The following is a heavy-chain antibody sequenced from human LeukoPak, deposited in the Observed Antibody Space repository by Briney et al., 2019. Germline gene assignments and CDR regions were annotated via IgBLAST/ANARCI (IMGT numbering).Heavy chain of an antibody. J-gene: IGHJ4*02. Sequence: KPSETLSLTCAVYGGSFSGYYWSWIRQPPGKGLEWIGEINHSGSTNYNPSLKSRVTISVDTSKNQFSLKLSSVTAADTAVYYCAKGGYYYDSSGTNDYWGQGTLVTVSS. CDR3: AKGGYYYDSSGTNDY. D-gene: IGHD3-22*01. CDR2: INHSGST. V-gene: IGHV4-34*01. CDR1: GGSFSGYY.